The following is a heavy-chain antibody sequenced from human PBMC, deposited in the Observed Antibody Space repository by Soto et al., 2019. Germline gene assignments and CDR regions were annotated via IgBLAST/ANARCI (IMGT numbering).Heavy chain of an antibody. CDR1: GGSMNSYY. D-gene: IGHD6-19*01. J-gene: IGHJ4*02. CDR2: AYYSGST. Sequence: SETLSLTCSVSGGSMNSYYWSWVRQPPGKGLEYIGYAYYSGSTYYNSSLESRVTISVDTTKNQFSLKLTSVTAADTAVYYCARGGWSIDYWGQGTLVTVSS. CDR3: ARGGWSIDY. V-gene: IGHV4-59*01.